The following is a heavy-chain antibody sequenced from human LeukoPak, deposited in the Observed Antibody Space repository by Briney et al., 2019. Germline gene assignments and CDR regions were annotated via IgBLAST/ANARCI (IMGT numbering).Heavy chain of an antibody. J-gene: IGHJ4*02. V-gene: IGHV3-30*04. D-gene: IGHD6-13*01. Sequence: GGSLRLSCAASGFTFSDFTMQWVRQAPGKGLEWVALLPPDGSYQYYADSLKGRFTISRDNFKNALYLQMNSLRLEDTAVYYCARGLHDRSWYGAHWGQGTLLSVSS. CDR3: ARGLHDRSWYGAH. CDR2: LPPDGSYQ. CDR1: GFTFSDFT.